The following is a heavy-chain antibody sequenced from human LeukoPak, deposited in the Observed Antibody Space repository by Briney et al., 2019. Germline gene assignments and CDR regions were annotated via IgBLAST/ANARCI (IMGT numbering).Heavy chain of an antibody. V-gene: IGHV3-21*01. D-gene: IGHD3-3*01. CDR1: GFTFSSYS. Sequence: PGGSLGLSCAASGFTFSSYSMNWVRQAPGKGLEWVSSISSSSSYIYYADSVKGRFTISRDNAKNSLYLQMNSLRAEDTAVYYCARALTIFGVVVGYWGQGTLVTVSS. CDR3: ARALTIFGVVVGY. CDR2: ISSSSSYI. J-gene: IGHJ4*02.